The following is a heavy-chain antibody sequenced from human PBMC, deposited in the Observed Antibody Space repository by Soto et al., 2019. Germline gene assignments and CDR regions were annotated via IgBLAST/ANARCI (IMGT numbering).Heavy chain of an antibody. CDR1: GFTFSSYS. Sequence: GGSLRLSCAASGFTFSSYSMNWVRQAPGKGLEWVSSISSRSSYIYYADSVKGRFTISRDNAKNSLYLQMNSLRAEDTAVYFCARDPAIYSGKFDYGLDVWGRGTTVTVSS. V-gene: IGHV3-21*01. CDR3: ARDPAIYSGKFDYGLDV. CDR2: ISSRSSYI. D-gene: IGHD4-4*01. J-gene: IGHJ6*02.